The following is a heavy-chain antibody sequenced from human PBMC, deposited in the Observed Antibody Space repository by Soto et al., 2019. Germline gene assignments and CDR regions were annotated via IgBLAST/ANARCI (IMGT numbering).Heavy chain of an antibody. CDR3: ARQTIQAAAGTPNHRWFDP. CDR2: IYYSGST. CDR1: GGSISSSSYY. D-gene: IGHD6-13*01. V-gene: IGHV4-39*01. J-gene: IGHJ5*02. Sequence: QLQLQESGPGLVKPSETLSLTCTVSGGSISSSSYYWGWIRQPPGKGLEWIGSIYYSGSTYYNPSLKGRVTISVDTSKNQFSLKMSSVTAADTAVYYCARQTIQAAAGTPNHRWFDPWGQGTLVTVSS.